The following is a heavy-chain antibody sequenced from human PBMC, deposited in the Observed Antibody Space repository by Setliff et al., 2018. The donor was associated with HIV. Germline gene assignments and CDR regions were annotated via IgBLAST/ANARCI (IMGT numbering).Heavy chain of an antibody. D-gene: IGHD5-18*01. J-gene: IGHJ4*02. V-gene: IGHV4-39*01. CDR1: GASISSSSYY. CDR3: ARQRTQQLRLTLWDY. CDR2: IYHSGST. Sequence: SETLSLTCAVSGASISSSSYYWGWVRQPPGKGLEWIGSIYHSGSTYYNPSLKSRVTISVDTSKNQFSLKLSSVTAADTAVYYCARQRTQQLRLTLWDYWGQGVLVTVSS.